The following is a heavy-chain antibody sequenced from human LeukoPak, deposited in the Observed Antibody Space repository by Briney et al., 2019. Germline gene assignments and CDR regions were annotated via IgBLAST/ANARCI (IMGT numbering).Heavy chain of an antibody. CDR3: ARDRPFAAAADYGNYYYYGMDV. Sequence: PGGSLRLSCAASGFTFSSYSMNWVRQAPGKGLEWVSYISSSSTIYYADSVKGRFTISRDNAKNSLYLQMNSLRAEDTAVYYCARDRPFAAAADYGNYYYYGMDVWGQGTTVTVSS. CDR2: ISSSSTI. CDR1: GFTFSSYS. D-gene: IGHD6-13*01. J-gene: IGHJ6*02. V-gene: IGHV3-48*01.